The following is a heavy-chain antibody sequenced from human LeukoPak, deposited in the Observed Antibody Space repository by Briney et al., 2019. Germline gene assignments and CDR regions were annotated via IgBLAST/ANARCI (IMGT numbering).Heavy chain of an antibody. J-gene: IGHJ4*02. D-gene: IGHD1-1*01. CDR2: VSYDGRTK. CDR1: GFTFSNYS. CDR3: DEENNNWNDYFDY. V-gene: IGHV3-30*18. Sequence: PGGSLRLSCTASGFTFSNYSIHWVRQAPGKGLEWVAVVSYDGRTKYYADSVKGRFTISRDNSKNTVFLQVDSLRAEDTAVYYCDEENNNWNDYFDYWGQGTLVTVSS.